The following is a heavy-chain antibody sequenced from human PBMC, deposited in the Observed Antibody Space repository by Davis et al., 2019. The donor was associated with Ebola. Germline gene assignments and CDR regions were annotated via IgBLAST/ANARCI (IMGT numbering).Heavy chain of an antibody. V-gene: IGHV3-11*01. CDR2: ISSSGSTI. CDR1: GFTFRDYY. D-gene: IGHD4-11*01. J-gene: IGHJ6*04. CDR3: AGDPPYDPDYRQYFGMVV. Sequence: PGGSLRLSCEASGFTFRDYYMNWIRQAPGKGLEWLSYISSSGSTIHYADSVKGRFTISRDNTKKSLYLQMDSLRAEDTAVYYCAGDPPYDPDYRQYFGMVVWGKGTTVTVSS.